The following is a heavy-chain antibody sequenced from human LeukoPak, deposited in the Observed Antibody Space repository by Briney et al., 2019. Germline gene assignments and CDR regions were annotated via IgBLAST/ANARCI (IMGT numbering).Heavy chain of an antibody. D-gene: IGHD3-9*01. V-gene: IGHV4-30-4*07. Sequence: SETLSLTCVVSGGSISSAGYSWSWIRQPPGKGLEWIGYFYYSGSANYNLSLKSRLTISVDTSKNQFSLKLSSVTAADTAVYYCARPLPTPGWRYYDILTGYRGFDPWGQGTLVTVSS. CDR1: GGSISSAGYS. J-gene: IGHJ5*02. CDR3: ARPLPTPGWRYYDILTGYRGFDP. CDR2: FYYSGSA.